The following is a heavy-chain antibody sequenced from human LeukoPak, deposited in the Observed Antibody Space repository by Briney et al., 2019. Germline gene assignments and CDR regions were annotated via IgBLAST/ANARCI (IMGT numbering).Heavy chain of an antibody. CDR1: GGSISSGGYS. D-gene: IGHD4-17*01. CDR3: ARVRGDYGHYYFDY. Sequence: SQTQSLTCAVSGGSISSGGYSWSWIRQPPGKGLEWIGYIYHSGSTYYNPSLKSRVTISVDRSKNQFSLKLSSVTAADTAVYYCARVRGDYGHYYFDYWGQGTLVTVSS. V-gene: IGHV4-30-2*01. J-gene: IGHJ4*02. CDR2: IYHSGST.